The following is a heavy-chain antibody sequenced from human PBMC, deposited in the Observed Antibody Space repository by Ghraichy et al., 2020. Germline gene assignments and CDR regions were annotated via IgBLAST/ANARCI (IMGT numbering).Heavy chain of an antibody. J-gene: IGHJ4*02. CDR1: GFSLNSRGMC. CDR3: ARENVSLTGSSIYDY. V-gene: IGHV2-70*11. D-gene: IGHD1-26*01. CDR2: IDSNDDK. Sequence: SGPTLVKPTQTLTLTCTFSGFSLNSRGMCVTWIRQPPGKALEWLARIDSNDDKYFRSSLKTWLIISKDTSKNQVVLTMANLDPVDTATYYCARENVSLTGSSIYDYWGQGTLVTVSS.